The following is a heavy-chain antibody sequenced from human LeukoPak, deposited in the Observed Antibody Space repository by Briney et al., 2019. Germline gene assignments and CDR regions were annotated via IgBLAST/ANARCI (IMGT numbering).Heavy chain of an antibody. V-gene: IGHV3-23*01. D-gene: IGHD1-26*01. Sequence: GGSLRLSCAASGFTFSSYAMSWVRQAPGKGLEWVSGISGSGGNTYYADSVKGRLTISRDNSKNTLYLQMNSLRAEDTAVYYCARDWRDSGSYYYFDYWGQGTLVTVSS. CDR3: ARDWRDSGSYYYFDY. CDR2: ISGSGGNT. J-gene: IGHJ4*02. CDR1: GFTFSSYA.